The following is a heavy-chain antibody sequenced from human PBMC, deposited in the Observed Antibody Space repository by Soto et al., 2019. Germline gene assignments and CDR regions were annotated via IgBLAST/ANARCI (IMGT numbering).Heavy chain of an antibody. J-gene: IGHJ4*02. D-gene: IGHD3-16*01. CDR1: GYTFTSNA. Sequence: QVRFVQSGAEVKKPGASVKLSCKASGYTFTSNAIHWVRQAPGQRLEWMGWINGGDAHTQYSQRFQGRVALSRDTSATTAHMELNSLRSEDTGGYYCARGVHWSADYWGQGTPVTVSA. V-gene: IGHV1-3*01. CDR2: INGGDAHT. CDR3: ARGVHWSADY.